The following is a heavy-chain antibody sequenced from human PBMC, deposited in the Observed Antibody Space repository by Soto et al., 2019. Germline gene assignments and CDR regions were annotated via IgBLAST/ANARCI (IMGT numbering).Heavy chain of an antibody. Sequence: AASVKVSCKASGCTFTSYAMHWVRQAPGQRLEGMGWINAGNGNTKYSQKFQGRVTITRDTSASTAYMELSSLRSEDTAVYYCARGKDVLRFLEWLGSWFDPWGQGTLVTVSS. J-gene: IGHJ5*02. CDR3: ARGKDVLRFLEWLGSWFDP. CDR2: INAGNGNT. D-gene: IGHD3-3*01. CDR1: GCTFTSYA. V-gene: IGHV1-3*01.